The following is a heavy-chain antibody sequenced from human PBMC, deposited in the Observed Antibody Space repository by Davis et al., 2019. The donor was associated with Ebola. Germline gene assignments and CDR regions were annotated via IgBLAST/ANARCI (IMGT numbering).Heavy chain of an antibody. CDR1: GFIFSRYG. V-gene: IGHV3-33*06. J-gene: IGHJ4*02. CDR2: IWYDGTNA. D-gene: IGHD4-17*01. CDR3: AKDRASGGDYNGPTDS. Sequence: PGGSLRLSCAASGFIFSRYGMHWVRQAPGKGLEWVATIWYDGTNAYYIDSVKGRFTISRDNSKSTLYLQMNSLRAEDTAVYYCAKDRASGGDYNGPTDSWGQGSLVTVSS.